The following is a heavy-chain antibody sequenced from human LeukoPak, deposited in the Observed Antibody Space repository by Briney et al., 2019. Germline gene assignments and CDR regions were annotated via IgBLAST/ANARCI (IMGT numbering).Heavy chain of an antibody. Sequence: SETLSLTCTVSGGSISSYYWSWIRQPPGKGLEWIGYIYYSGSTNYNPSLKSRVTIPVDTSKNQFSLKLSSVTAADTAVYYCATGRNWNYVSLDYWGQGTLVTVSS. V-gene: IGHV4-59*01. D-gene: IGHD1-7*01. CDR3: ATGRNWNYVSLDY. CDR1: GGSISSYY. CDR2: IYYSGST. J-gene: IGHJ4*02.